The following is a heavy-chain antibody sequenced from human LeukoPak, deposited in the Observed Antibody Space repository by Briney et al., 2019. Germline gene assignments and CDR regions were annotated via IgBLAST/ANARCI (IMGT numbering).Heavy chain of an antibody. CDR3: ARDDYSASDH. J-gene: IGHJ4*02. CDR2: IKQDGSGK. CDR1: GFTFSRYW. Sequence: GGSLRLSCAASGFTFSRYWMSWIRQAPGKGLEWVANIKQDGSGKYYMDSVKGRFTISKDNAKNSLFLQMNSLRAEDTALYYCARDDYSASDHWGQGTLVTVSS. D-gene: IGHD4-11*01. V-gene: IGHV3-7*04.